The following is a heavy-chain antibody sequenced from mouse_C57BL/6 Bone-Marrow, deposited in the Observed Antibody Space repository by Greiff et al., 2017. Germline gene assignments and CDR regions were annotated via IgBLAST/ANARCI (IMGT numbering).Heavy chain of an antibody. V-gene: IGHV5-15*01. J-gene: IGHJ2*01. Sequence: EVMLVESGGGLVQPGGSLKLSCAASGFTFSDYGMAWVRQAPRKGPEWVAFISNLAYSIYYADTVTGRFTISRENAKNTLYLEMSSLRSEDTAMYYCARMGGFGLPFDYWGQGTTLTVSS. CDR1: GFTFSDYG. CDR2: ISNLAYSI. D-gene: IGHD6-2*01. CDR3: ARMGGFGLPFDY.